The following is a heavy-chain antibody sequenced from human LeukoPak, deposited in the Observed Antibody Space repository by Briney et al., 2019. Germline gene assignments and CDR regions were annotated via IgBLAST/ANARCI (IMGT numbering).Heavy chain of an antibody. J-gene: IGHJ6*02. Sequence: PSETLSLTCTVSGGSTNSYYWSWIRQPPGKGLEWLGYIYHSGSTDYNPSLKSRVTISVDTSQNHFSLKLSSVTAADTAVYYCARSSRGTSDYYGMDVWGQGTTVTVSS. V-gene: IGHV4-59*01. CDR2: IYHSGST. D-gene: IGHD1-1*01. CDR3: ARSSRGTSDYYGMDV. CDR1: GGSTNSYY.